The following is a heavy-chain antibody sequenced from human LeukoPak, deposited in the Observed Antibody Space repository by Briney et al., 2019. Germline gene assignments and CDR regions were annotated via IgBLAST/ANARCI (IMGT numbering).Heavy chain of an antibody. CDR1: GFTFSAYG. J-gene: IGHJ4*02. CDR3: AKDGDDSIDY. D-gene: IGHD3-22*01. V-gene: IGHV3-23*01. Sequence: PGGSLRLSCAASGFTFSAYGMSWVRQSPGQGLEWVSGISANGSITFYARSVRGRFTISRDNSRDTLYLQMNSLRAEDTAVYYCAKDGDDSIDYWGQGTLVTVSS. CDR2: ISANGSIT.